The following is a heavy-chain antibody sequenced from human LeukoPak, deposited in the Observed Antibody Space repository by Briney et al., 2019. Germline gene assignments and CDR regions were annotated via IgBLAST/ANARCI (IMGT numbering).Heavy chain of an antibody. CDR3: ARDYCSGPTCYPLDL. CDR1: GFGFSGVS. J-gene: IGHJ4*02. D-gene: IGHD2-2*01. V-gene: IGHV3-21*01. Sequence: GGSLRLSCAASGFGFSGVSMNWVRQAPGKGLVWVSSISRRSDFIFYADSVKGRFTVSRDNAKNSLFLQLNSLRAEDTALYYCARDYCSGPTCYPLDLWGQGTLVSVSS. CDR2: ISRRSDFI.